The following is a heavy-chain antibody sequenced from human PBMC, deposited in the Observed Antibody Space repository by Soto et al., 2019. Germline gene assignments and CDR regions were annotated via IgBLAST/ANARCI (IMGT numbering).Heavy chain of an antibody. J-gene: IGHJ6*02. CDR3: ARRYAYYYGMDV. CDR2: IDPSDSYT. CDR1: GYSFTSYW. Sequence: LGESLKISCKGSGYSFTSYWISWVRQMPGKGLEWMGRIDPSDSYTNYSPSFQGHVTISADKSISTAYLQWSSLKASDTAMYYCARRYAYYYGMDVWGQGTTVTVSS. V-gene: IGHV5-10-1*01. D-gene: IGHD1-1*01.